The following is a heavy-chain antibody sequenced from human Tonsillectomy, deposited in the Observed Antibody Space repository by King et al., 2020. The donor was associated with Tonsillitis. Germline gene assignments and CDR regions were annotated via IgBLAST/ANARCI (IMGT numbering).Heavy chain of an antibody. Sequence: QLVQSGAEVKKPGASVKVSCKASGYTFTGYYMHWVRQAPGQGLEWMGWINPNSGGTNYAQKFQGRVTMTRDTSISTAYMELSRLRSDDTAVYYCARSNYYDSSGYYSVGFDYWGQGTLVTVSS. V-gene: IGHV1-2*02. CDR2: INPNSGGT. D-gene: IGHD3-22*01. J-gene: IGHJ4*02. CDR3: ARSNYYDSSGYYSVGFDY. CDR1: GYTFTGYY.